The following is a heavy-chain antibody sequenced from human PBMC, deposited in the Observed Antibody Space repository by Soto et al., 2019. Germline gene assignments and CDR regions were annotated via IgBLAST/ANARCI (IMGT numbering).Heavy chain of an antibody. CDR2: ISNSDTNI. V-gene: IGHV3-11*01. CDR3: ARYSYGVEDFDY. Sequence: QVQLVESGGGLVKPGGSLRLSCAASGFTFSDYYMSWTRQAPGKGLEWVSYISNSDTNIHYADSVKGRFTISRDNAKNSLYLQMNSLRAEDTAVYYCARYSYGVEDFDYWGQGTLVTVSS. J-gene: IGHJ4*02. D-gene: IGHD5-18*01. CDR1: GFTFSDYY.